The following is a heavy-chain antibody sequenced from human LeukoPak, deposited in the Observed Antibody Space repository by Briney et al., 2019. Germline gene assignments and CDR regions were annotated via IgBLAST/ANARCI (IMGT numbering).Heavy chain of an antibody. D-gene: IGHD3-22*01. CDR1: GFIFSSYA. Sequence: PGGSLRLSCAASGFIFSSYAMSWVRQAPGKGLEWVSSVSGGGGSTYYADSVKGRFTISRDNSKNTLYLQMNSLRAEDTAVYYCAKAAESYDSSGYQTPFDYWGQGTLVTVSS. CDR2: VSGGGGST. V-gene: IGHV3-23*01. J-gene: IGHJ4*02. CDR3: AKAAESYDSSGYQTPFDY.